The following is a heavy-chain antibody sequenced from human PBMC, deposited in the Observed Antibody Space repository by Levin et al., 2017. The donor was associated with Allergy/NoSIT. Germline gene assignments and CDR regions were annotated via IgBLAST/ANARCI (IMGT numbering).Heavy chain of an antibody. J-gene: IGHJ6*03. V-gene: IGHV4-61*02. CDR2: IYVTGST. CDR3: ARDLEGFSGYKPYCYTDV. D-gene: IGHD5-12*01. CDR1: GVSISRGFYY. Sequence: SETLSLTCSVSGVSISRGFYYWSWIRQPAGEGLEWIGRIYVTGSTTYSPSLKSRVTISLDRSKDQVSLKINSVTAADTAVYYCARDLEGFSGYKPYCYTDVWGKGTTVTVSS.